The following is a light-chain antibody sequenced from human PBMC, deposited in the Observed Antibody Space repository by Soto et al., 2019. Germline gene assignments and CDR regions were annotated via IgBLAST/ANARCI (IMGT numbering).Light chain of an antibody. CDR2: GAS. Sequence: EIVMTQFPATLSVSPGERATLSCRASQSISNNLAWYQQKPGQAPKLLIYGASTRVMDVPARFSGSGSGTEFTLTISSLQSEDFAFYYCQQYSNWPPPITCGQGTRLEIK. V-gene: IGKV3-15*01. J-gene: IGKJ5*01. CDR1: QSISNN. CDR3: QQYSNWPPPIT.